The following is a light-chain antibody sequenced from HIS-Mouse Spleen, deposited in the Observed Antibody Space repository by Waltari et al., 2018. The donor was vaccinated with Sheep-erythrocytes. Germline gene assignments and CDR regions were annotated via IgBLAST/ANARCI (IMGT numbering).Light chain of an antibody. CDR3: CSYAGSYTLV. J-gene: IGLJ2*01. V-gene: IGLV2-11*01. CDR1: SSHVGGYNY. Sequence: QSALTQPRSVSGSPGQSVTLSCTATSSHVGGYNYLSWYQQPPGKAPKLMIYDVSKRPSGVPDRFYGSKSGNTASLTISGLQAEDEADYYCCSYAGSYTLVFGGGTKLTVL. CDR2: DVS.